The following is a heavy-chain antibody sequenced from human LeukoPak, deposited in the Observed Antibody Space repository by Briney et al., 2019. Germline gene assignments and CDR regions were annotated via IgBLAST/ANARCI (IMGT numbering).Heavy chain of an antibody. CDR3: ARDRAAAGEYYFDY. V-gene: IGHV3-33*01. D-gene: IGHD6-13*01. J-gene: IGHJ4*02. CDR1: GLTFSSYG. Sequence: PGRSLRLSCAASGLTFSSYGMHWVRQAPGKGLEWVAVIWYDGSNKYYADSVKGRFTISRDNSKNTLYLQMNSLRAEDTAVYYCARDRAAAGEYYFDYWGQGTLVTVSS. CDR2: IWYDGSNK.